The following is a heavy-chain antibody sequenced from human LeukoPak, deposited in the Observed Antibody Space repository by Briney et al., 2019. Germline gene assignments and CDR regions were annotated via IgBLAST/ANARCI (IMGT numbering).Heavy chain of an antibody. V-gene: IGHV3-74*01. CDR3: ARAPVQYCGGDCDTFDI. CDR1: GFTFSSYW. Sequence: GSLRLSCAASGFTFSSYWMHWVRQAPGKGLVWASRINSDGSSTTYADSVKGRFTISRDNAKNTLYLQMNSLRAGDTAVFYCARAPVQYCGGDCDTFDIWGQGTTVTVSS. D-gene: IGHD2-21*02. CDR2: INSDGSST. J-gene: IGHJ3*02.